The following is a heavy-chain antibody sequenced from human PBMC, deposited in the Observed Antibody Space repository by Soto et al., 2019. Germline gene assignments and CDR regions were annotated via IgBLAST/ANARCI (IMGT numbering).Heavy chain of an antibody. J-gene: IGHJ6*02. D-gene: IGHD1-1*01. CDR2: IIPIFGTT. CDR3: ARDRSAGNYFYYGMDV. CDR1: GGSFTYT. Sequence: SVKVSCKASGGSFTYTLSWVRQAPGQGLEWMGGIIPIFGTTNYAQKFQGRVTITADESKNTLYLQMDSVRAEDTAVYYCARDRSAGNYFYYGMDVWGQGTTVTAP. V-gene: IGHV1-69*13.